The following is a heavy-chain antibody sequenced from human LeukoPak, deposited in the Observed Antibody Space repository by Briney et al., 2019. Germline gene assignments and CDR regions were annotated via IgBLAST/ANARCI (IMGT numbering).Heavy chain of an antibody. CDR1: GASVSSDTW. D-gene: IGHD3-22*01. CDR2: IYHRRTT. Sequence: PSGTLSLTCAVSGASVSSDTWWTWVRQPPGKGLEWIGEIYHRRTTNDNPSLKSRVTISLDKSKNQFSLKLSSVTAADTAVYYCAARNYYDSTGYYNYWGQGTLVTVSS. V-gene: IGHV4-4*02. J-gene: IGHJ4*02. CDR3: AARNYYDSTGYYNY.